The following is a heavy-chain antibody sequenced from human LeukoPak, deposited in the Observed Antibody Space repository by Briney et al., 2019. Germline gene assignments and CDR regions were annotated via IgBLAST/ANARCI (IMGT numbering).Heavy chain of an antibody. CDR3: ASKMATINY. V-gene: IGHV4-39*01. J-gene: IGHJ4*02. D-gene: IGHD5-24*01. CDR2: IYYSGST. Sequence: SETLSLTCTVSGGSISSSYYYWGWIRQPPGKGLEWIGSIYYSGSTYYNPSLKSRATISVDTSKNQFSLILNSVTAADTAVYYCASKMATINYWGQGTLVTVSS. CDR1: GGSISSSYYY.